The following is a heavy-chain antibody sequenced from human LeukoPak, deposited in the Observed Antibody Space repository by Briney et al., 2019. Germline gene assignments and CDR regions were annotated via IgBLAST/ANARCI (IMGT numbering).Heavy chain of an antibody. V-gene: IGHV3-23*01. J-gene: IGHJ3*02. D-gene: IGHD2-15*01. Sequence: GGSLRLSCAASGFTFSNYAMSWVRQAPGQGLEWVSTISGSGSSTYYADSVKGRFTISRDNSRNTLYLQMDSLRAEDSAVYYCAKDPPRGSGDAFDIWGEGTRVTVSA. CDR3: AKDPPRGSGDAFDI. CDR2: ISGSGSST. CDR1: GFTFSNYA.